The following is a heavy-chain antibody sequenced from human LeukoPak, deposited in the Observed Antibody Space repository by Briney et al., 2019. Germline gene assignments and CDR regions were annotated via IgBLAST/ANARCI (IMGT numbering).Heavy chain of an antibody. V-gene: IGHV3-30*02. CDR3: ATNGGLGYCSGGSCLLIDY. D-gene: IGHD2-15*01. CDR2: IRYDGSNK. Sequence: GGSLRLPCAASGFTFSSYGMHWVRQAPGKGLEWVAFIRYDGSNKYYADSVKGRFTISRDNSKNTLYLQMNSLRAEDTAVYYCATNGGLGYCSGGSCLLIDYWGQGTLVTVPS. CDR1: GFTFSSYG. J-gene: IGHJ4*02.